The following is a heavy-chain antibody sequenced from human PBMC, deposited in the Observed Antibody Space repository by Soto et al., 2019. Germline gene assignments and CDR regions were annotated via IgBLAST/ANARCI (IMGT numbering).Heavy chain of an antibody. J-gene: IGHJ6*02. Sequence: GSLRPSCTGSGFTFGDFGMSWFRQAPGKGLEWLSFITSKGYGETTESAASVRGRFITSRDDSKSIAYLQMNSLKTEDTAVYYCASLTSWSQEYYYGMDVWGQGTTVTVSS. CDR1: GFTFGDFG. CDR3: ASLTSWSQEYYYGMDV. D-gene: IGHD2-2*01. V-gene: IGHV3-49*03. CDR2: ITSKGYGETT.